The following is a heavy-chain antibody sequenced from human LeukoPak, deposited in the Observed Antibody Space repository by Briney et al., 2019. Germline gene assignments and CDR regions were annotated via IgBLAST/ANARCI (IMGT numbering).Heavy chain of an antibody. Sequence: GGSLRLSCAASGFTFSSCEMNWVRQAPGKGLEWVSYISSSGSTIYYADSVKGRFTISRDNAKNSLYLQMNSLRAEDTAVYYCARTDYDSSGYCDYWGQGTLVTVSS. CDR1: GFTFSSCE. V-gene: IGHV3-48*03. CDR3: ARTDYDSSGYCDY. CDR2: ISSSGSTI. D-gene: IGHD3-22*01. J-gene: IGHJ4*02.